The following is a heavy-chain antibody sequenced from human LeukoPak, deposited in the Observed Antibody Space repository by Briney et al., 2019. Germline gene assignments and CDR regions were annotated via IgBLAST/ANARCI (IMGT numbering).Heavy chain of an antibody. J-gene: IGHJ4*02. CDR1: VGSSSGYY. CDR2: INHSGST. Sequence: PPEALSLTCAVYVGSSSGYYWSWIRHPPGKGLEWLGQINHSGSTNYNPSLKSRVSISVDTSKNQFSLKLSSVTAADTAVYYCARGGRRYYDSSGYCDYWGQGTLVTVSS. D-gene: IGHD3-22*01. CDR3: ARGGRRYYDSSGYCDY. V-gene: IGHV4-34*01.